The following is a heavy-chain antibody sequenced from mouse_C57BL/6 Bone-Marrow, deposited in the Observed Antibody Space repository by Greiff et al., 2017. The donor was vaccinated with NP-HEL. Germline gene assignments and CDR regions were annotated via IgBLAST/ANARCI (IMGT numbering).Heavy chain of an antibody. V-gene: IGHV14-4*01. CDR2: IDPENGDT. Sequence: VQLQQSGAELVRPGASVKLSCTASGFNFNDDYMPWVKQRPEQGLEWIGWIDPENGDTEYASKFQGKATITADTSSNTAYLQLSSLTTEDTAVYYCTAYGGRSFYRYFDVWGTGTTVTVSS. CDR3: TAYGGRSFYRYFDV. D-gene: IGHD1-1*01. CDR1: GFNFNDDY. J-gene: IGHJ1*03.